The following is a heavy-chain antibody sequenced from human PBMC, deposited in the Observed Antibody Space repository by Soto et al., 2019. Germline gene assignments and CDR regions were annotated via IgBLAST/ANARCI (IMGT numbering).Heavy chain of an antibody. CDR2: IYYSGST. J-gene: IGHJ4*02. CDR1: GGSIISYY. D-gene: IGHD5-18*01. CDR3: ARARTGGYSYGRYYFDY. Sequence: SETLSLTCTVSGGSIISYYWSWIRQPPGKGLEWIGYIYYSGSTNYNPSLKSRVTISVDTSKNQFSLKLSSVTAADTAVYYCARARTGGYSYGRYYFDYWGQGTLVTVSS. V-gene: IGHV4-59*01.